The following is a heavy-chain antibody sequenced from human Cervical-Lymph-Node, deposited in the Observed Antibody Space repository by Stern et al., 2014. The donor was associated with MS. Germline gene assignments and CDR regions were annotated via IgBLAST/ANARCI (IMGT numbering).Heavy chain of an antibody. CDR2: IYPYYSDT. CDR3: ARHVQGFDY. V-gene: IGHV5-51*01. J-gene: IGHJ4*02. Sequence: LVESGAEVKKPGESLKISCKLSGYSFTIYYIAWVRQMPGKGLEWMGVIYPYYSDTTYSPSFQGQVTISADKSITAAYLQWSSLRASDTAMYYCARHVQGFDYWGQGTLVTVSS. CDR1: GYSFTIYY.